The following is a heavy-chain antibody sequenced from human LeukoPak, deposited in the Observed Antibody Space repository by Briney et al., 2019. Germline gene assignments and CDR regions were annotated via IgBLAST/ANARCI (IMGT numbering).Heavy chain of an antibody. CDR2: INQVGSEK. J-gene: IGHJ4*02. Sequence: GGSLRLSCAGSGFTFSNSWMTWVRQAPGKGLEWVASINQVGSEKYYTISIDNAKNSLYHLQMNSLRAEDTAVYYCAGGGNFGYWGQGTLVTVSS. CDR3: AGGGNFGY. CDR1: GFTFSNSW. D-gene: IGHD2-15*01. V-gene: IGHV3-7*01.